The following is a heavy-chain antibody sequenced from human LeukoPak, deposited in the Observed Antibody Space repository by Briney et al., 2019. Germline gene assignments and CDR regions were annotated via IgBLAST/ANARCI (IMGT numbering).Heavy chain of an antibody. J-gene: IGHJ6*03. CDR3: ARGAYGSGSYSLSYYYYMDV. CDR1: GYTFTSYD. V-gene: IGHV1-8*01. CDR2: MNPNSGNT. Sequence: GASVKVSCKASGYTFTSYDINWVRQATGQGLEWMGWMNPNSGNTGYAQKFQGRVTMTRNTSISTAYMELSSLRSEDTAVYYCARGAYGSGSYSLSYYYYMDVWGKGTTVTVSS. D-gene: IGHD3-10*01.